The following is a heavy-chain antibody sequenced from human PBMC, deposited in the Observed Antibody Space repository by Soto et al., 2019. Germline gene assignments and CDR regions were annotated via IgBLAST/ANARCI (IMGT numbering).Heavy chain of an antibody. CDR1: GFTVSSNY. CDR3: ARDGYCSGGSCPDAFDI. D-gene: IGHD2-15*01. V-gene: IGHV3-66*01. Sequence: GGSLRLSCAASGFTVSSNYMSWVRQAPGKGLEWVSVIYSGGSTYYADSVKGRFTISRDNSKNTLYLQMNSLRAEDTAVYYCARDGYCSGGSCPDAFDIWGQGTMVTVSS. J-gene: IGHJ3*02. CDR2: IYSGGST.